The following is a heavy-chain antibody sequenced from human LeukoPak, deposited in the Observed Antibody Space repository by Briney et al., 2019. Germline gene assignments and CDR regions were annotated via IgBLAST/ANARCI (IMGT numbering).Heavy chain of an antibody. CDR2: IYHSGST. V-gene: IGHV4-38-2*01. D-gene: IGHD2-2*01. J-gene: IGHJ4*02. CDR3: ASSGHEDIVVVPAANAKFDY. Sequence: PSETLSLTCAVSGYSISSGYYWGWIRQPPGKGLEWIGSIYHSGSTYYNPSLKSRVTISVDTSKNQFSLKLSSVTAADTAVYYCASSGHEDIVVVPAANAKFDYWGQGTLVTVSS. CDR1: GYSISSGYY.